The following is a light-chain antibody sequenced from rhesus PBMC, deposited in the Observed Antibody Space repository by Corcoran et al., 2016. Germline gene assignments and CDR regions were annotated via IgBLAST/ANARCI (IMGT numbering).Light chain of an antibody. CDR2: DAS. CDR1: QGISSY. J-gene: IGKJ4*01. V-gene: IGKV1-38*01. Sequence: DIQLTQSPSSLSASVGDRVTITCRASQGISSYLAWYQQNPGKAPKLMIYDASNLQSGVPSRFSGSGSGTDFTLTISSLQPEDFAVYYCKQRNSYPLTFGGGTKVEIK. CDR3: KQRNSYPLT.